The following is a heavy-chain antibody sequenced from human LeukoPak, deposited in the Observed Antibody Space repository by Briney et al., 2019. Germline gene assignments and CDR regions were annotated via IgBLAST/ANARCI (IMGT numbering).Heavy chain of an antibody. CDR3: ARGDYYDSSGKEAFDI. Sequence: ASVKVSCKASGYTFTTYGINWLRQAPGQGLEWMGWINPNSGGTNYAQKFQGRVTMTRDTSISTAYMELSRLRSDDTAVYYCARGDYYDSSGKEAFDIWGQGTMVTVSS. D-gene: IGHD3-22*01. CDR2: INPNSGGT. J-gene: IGHJ3*02. V-gene: IGHV1-2*02. CDR1: GYTFTTYG.